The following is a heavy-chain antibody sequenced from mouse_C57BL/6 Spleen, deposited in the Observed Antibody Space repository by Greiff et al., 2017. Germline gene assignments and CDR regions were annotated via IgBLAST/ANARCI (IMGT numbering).Heavy chain of an antibody. CDR1: GYTFTSYW. CDR3: ARYRYGNSYWYFDV. Sequence: VQLQQPGAELVMPGASVKLSCKASGYTFTSYWMHWVKQRPGQGLEWIGEIDPSDSYTNYNQKFKGKSTLTVDKSSSTAYMQLSSLTSEDSAVYYCARYRYGNSYWYFDVWGTGTTVTVSS. CDR2: IDPSDSYT. V-gene: IGHV1-69*01. D-gene: IGHD2-10*02. J-gene: IGHJ1*03.